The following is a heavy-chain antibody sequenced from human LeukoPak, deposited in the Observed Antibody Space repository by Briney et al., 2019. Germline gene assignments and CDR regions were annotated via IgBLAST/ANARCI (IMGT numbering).Heavy chain of an antibody. Sequence: GGSLRLSSAASGFTFSSYAMHWVRQAPGKGLEWVAVFTYDGSDKYYADSVKGRFTISRDNSKNTLYLQMNSLRAEDTAVYYCAREGDSRSPVGAFDIWGQGTMATASS. CDR2: FTYDGSDK. J-gene: IGHJ3*02. D-gene: IGHD6-6*01. CDR3: AREGDSRSPVGAFDI. CDR1: GFTFSSYA. V-gene: IGHV3-30*01.